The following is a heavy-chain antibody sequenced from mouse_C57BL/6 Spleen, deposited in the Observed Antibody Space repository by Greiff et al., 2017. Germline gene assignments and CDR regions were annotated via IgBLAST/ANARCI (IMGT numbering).Heavy chain of an antibody. V-gene: IGHV1-82*01. CDR1: GYAFSSSW. Sequence: VMLVESGPELVKPGASVKISCKASGYAFSSSWMNWVKQRPGKGLEWIGRIYPGDGDTNYNGKFKGKATLTADKSSSTAYMQLSSLTSEDSAVYFCAREGNYDYAMDYWGQGTSVTVSS. CDR3: AREGNYDYAMDY. CDR2: IYPGDGDT. J-gene: IGHJ4*01. D-gene: IGHD1-1*01.